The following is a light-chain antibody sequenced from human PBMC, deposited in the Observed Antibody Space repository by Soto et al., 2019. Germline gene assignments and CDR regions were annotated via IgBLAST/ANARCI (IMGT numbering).Light chain of an antibody. CDR1: QSVSSGY. Sequence: EILLTQSPGTLSLSPGERSTIAGRAGQSVSSGYLAWYQQKPGQAPRVIIYGASSGATGIPDRFSGGGSETDFILTISRVEPEDFAMYYCQHYENSPITFGPGTRLEI. J-gene: IGKJ5*01. CDR3: QHYENSPIT. CDR2: GAS. V-gene: IGKV3-20*01.